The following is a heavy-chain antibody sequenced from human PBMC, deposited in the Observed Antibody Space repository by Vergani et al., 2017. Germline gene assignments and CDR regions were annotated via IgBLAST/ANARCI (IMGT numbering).Heavy chain of an antibody. CDR1: GYSFNNYA. J-gene: IGHJ4*02. D-gene: IGHD6-19*01. CDR3: ARAKRGRLAVGATDS. CDR2: INPTTGNP. V-gene: IGHV7-4-1*01. Sequence: QEQLVQSGSELKKPGASVKVLCKASGYSFNNYAIHWVRQAPGQGLEWMGWINPTTGNPTYARAFTGRFVFSMDTSISTAYLQIGSLKAEDTAVYFCARAKRGRLAVGATDSWGQGTLLTVSS.